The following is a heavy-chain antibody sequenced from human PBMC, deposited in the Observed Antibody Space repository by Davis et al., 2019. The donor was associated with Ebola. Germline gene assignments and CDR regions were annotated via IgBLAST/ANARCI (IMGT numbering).Heavy chain of an antibody. J-gene: IGHJ5*02. CDR3: AKDSGWQMSP. D-gene: IGHD6-25*01. CDR2: IKQDGSDT. V-gene: IGHV3-7*01. Sequence: PGGSLRLSCAASGFTFSSYSMNWVRQAPGRGLEWVAKIKQDGSDTYYLASVKGRFTISRDNAKNSLYLQINSLRAEDTAVYYCAKDSGWQMSPWGQGTLVAVSS. CDR1: GFTFSSYS.